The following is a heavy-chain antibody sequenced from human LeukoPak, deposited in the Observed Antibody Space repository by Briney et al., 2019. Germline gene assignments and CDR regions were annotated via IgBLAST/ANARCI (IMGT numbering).Heavy chain of an antibody. Sequence: ASVKVSCKASGYTFTGYYMHWVRQAPGQGLEWMGWINTSTGNPTYAQGFTGRFVFSLDTSVSTAYLQISSVKAEDTAVYYCARGSSSSWYGNWFDPWGQGTLVTVSS. CDR1: GYTFTGYY. CDR2: INTSTGNP. V-gene: IGHV7-4-1*02. CDR3: ARGSSSSWYGNWFDP. D-gene: IGHD6-13*01. J-gene: IGHJ5*02.